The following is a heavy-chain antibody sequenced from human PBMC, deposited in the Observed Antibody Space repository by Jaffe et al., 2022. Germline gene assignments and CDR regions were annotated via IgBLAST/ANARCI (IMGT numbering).Heavy chain of an antibody. J-gene: IGHJ4*02. CDR2: ISWNSGSI. CDR3: ATSYSSSFLFFDY. V-gene: IGHV3-9*01. D-gene: IGHD6-13*01. Sequence: EVQLVESGGGLVQPGRSLRLSCAASGFTFDDYAMHWVRQAPGKGLEWVSGISWNSGSIGYADSVKGRFTISRDNAKNSLYLQMNSLRAEDTALYYCATSYSSSFLFFDYWGQGTLVTVSS. CDR1: GFTFDDYA.